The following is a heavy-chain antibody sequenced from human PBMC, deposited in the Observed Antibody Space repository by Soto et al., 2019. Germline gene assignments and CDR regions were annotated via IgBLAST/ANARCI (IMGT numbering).Heavy chain of an antibody. CDR3: ARESAGLDAFESSGDFDY. CDR2: INPSVGST. CDR1: GYFFTSYS. V-gene: IGHV1-46*01. D-gene: IGHD2-15*01. J-gene: IGHJ4*02. Sequence: VQLAQSGAEVKKPGASVKVSCKASGYFFTSYSMHWVRQAPGQGLEWMGMINPSVGSTTYAQKFQARVTITRDTSTNTVYMELISLRSEDTAVYYCARESAGLDAFESSGDFDYWGQGTLVTVSS.